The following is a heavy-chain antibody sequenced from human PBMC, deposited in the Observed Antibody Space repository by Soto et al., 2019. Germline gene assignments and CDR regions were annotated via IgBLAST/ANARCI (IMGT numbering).Heavy chain of an antibody. D-gene: IGHD1-26*01. J-gene: IGHJ4*02. V-gene: IGHV3-74*01. CDR3: ARVGYYYQLDY. CDR2: IRSDGITT. Sequence: EVQLVESGGGLVQPGGSLRLSCAASGFTFSSYWMHWVRQAPGKGLVWVSRIRSDGITTNYADSVKGRFTISRDSAKNTLYLQMNSLRAEDTAVYYCARVGYYYQLDYWGQGTLVTVSS. CDR1: GFTFSSYW.